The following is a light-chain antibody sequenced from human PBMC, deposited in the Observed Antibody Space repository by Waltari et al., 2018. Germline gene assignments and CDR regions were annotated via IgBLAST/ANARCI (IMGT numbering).Light chain of an antibody. CDR1: SSNIGEGYD. CDR2: GNS. V-gene: IGLV1-40*01. CDR3: QSYDSSLSGSRV. Sequence: QSVLTPPPSVSGAPGQRVTISCTGSSSNIGEGYDVHWSQQPQGTAPKLLMYGNSNRPSGVPDLFSGSKSGTSSSLAITGLQAEDEADYYCQSYDSSLSGSRVFGGGTKLTVL. J-gene: IGLJ2*01.